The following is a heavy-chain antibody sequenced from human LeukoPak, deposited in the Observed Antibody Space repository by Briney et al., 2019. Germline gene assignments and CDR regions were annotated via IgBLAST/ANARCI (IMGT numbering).Heavy chain of an antibody. D-gene: IGHD3-10*01. CDR1: GFTFSNFA. V-gene: IGHV3-23*01. J-gene: IGHJ4*02. CDR3: AKDIEVFASGSYFDH. Sequence: GGSLRLSCGASGFTFSNFALSWVRQAPGKGLEWVSSISGRGDTIYYVDSVRGRFTVSRDNSKNTLSLHMNRLRVEDTAVYYCAKDIEVFASGSYFDHWGQRTLVTVSS. CDR2: ISGRGDTI.